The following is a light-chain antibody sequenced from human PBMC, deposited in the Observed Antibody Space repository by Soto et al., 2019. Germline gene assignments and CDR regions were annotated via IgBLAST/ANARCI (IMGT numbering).Light chain of an antibody. CDR1: QSVSSN. Sequence: EIVMTQSPATLSVSPGERATLSCRASQSVSSNLAWYQQKPGQAPRLLIYGASTRATGIPARFSGSGSGTDCTLTISSMQSEDFAVYYCQQYNKWPPYTCGQGAKLESK. V-gene: IGKV3-15*01. J-gene: IGKJ2*01. CDR2: GAS. CDR3: QQYNKWPPYT.